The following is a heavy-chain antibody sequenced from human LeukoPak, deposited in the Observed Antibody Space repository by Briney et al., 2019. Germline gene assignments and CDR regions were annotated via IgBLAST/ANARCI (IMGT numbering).Heavy chain of an antibody. CDR2: ISYDGSNK. CDR3: ARGRSVLRYFDWLFDY. V-gene: IGHV3-30*04. CDR1: GFTFSSYA. J-gene: IGHJ4*02. D-gene: IGHD3-9*01. Sequence: PGRSLRLSCAASGFTFSSYAMHWVRQAPGKGLEWVAVISYDGSNKYYADSVKGRFTIFRDNSKNTLYLQMNSLRAEDTAVYYCARGRSVLRYFDWLFDYWGQGTLVTVSS.